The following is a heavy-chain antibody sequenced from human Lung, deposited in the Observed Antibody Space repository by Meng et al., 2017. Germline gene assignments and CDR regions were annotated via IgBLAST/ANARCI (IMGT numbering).Heavy chain of an antibody. CDR1: GFTFSSYS. D-gene: IGHD3-22*01. J-gene: IGHJ4*02. CDR3: AKHSSGYYQSFDS. V-gene: IGHV3-23*01. Sequence: GGSLRLSCAASGFTFSSYSMSWVRQAPGKGLEWVSVISSIGGTTVYADSAKGRFTISRDNSKNTLYLQLNSLRADDTAVFYCAKHSSGYYQSFDSWGQGTLVTVSS. CDR2: ISSIGGTT.